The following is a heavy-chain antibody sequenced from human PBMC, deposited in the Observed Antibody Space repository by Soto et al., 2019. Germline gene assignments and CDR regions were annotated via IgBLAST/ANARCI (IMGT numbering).Heavy chain of an antibody. CDR1: GGTFSSYA. Sequence: QVQLVQSGAEVKKPGSSVKVSCKASGGTFSSYAISWVRQAPGQGLEWMGGIIPIFGTANYAQKFQGRVTITAHESTSTAYMELSSLRSEDTAVYYCAALIAAAGRYYYYGMDVWGQGTTVTVSS. CDR2: IIPIFGTA. D-gene: IGHD6-13*01. J-gene: IGHJ6*02. CDR3: AALIAAAGRYYYYGMDV. V-gene: IGHV1-69*12.